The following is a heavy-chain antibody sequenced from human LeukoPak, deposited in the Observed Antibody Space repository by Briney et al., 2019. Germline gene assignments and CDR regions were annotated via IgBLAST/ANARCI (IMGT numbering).Heavy chain of an antibody. CDR1: GFTFSSYS. V-gene: IGHV3-73*01. CDR3: TRWSYSRSYHFDY. CDR2: IRSKTNSYAT. D-gene: IGHD6-6*01. Sequence: TGGSLRLSCVASGFTFSSYSMSWVRQASGKGLEWVGRIRSKTNSYATEYAASVKGRFAISRDDSKNTAYLQMNSLKTEDTAVYYCTRWSYSRSYHFDYWGQGTPVTVSS. J-gene: IGHJ4*02.